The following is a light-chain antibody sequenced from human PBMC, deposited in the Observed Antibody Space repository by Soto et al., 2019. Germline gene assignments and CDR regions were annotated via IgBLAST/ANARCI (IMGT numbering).Light chain of an antibody. V-gene: IGLV1-44*01. Sequence: QSVLTQPPSASGTPGQRVTISCSGSSSNIGSNTVNWYQQFPGTTPKLLIYGDNQRPSGVPDRFSGSKSGTSASLAISGLQSDDEADYYCAAWDDSLNGVLFGGGTKVTVL. J-gene: IGLJ3*02. CDR1: SSNIGSNT. CDR3: AAWDDSLNGVL. CDR2: GDN.